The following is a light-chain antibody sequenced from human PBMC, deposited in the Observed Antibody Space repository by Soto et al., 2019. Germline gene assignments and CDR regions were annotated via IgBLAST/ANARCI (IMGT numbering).Light chain of an antibody. Sequence: EIVLTQSPGTLSLSPGERATLSCRASQSVSSSYLAWYQQKPGQAPSLLMYGASNRATGIPDRFSGSGSGTVFTLTISRLEPEDFAVYHCQQYGTSLWTFG. V-gene: IGKV3-20*01. CDR1: QSVSSSY. CDR3: QQYGTSLWT. CDR2: GAS. J-gene: IGKJ1*01.